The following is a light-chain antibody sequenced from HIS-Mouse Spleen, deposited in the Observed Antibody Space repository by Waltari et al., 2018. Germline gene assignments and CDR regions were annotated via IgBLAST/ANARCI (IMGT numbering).Light chain of an antibody. J-gene: IGLJ2*01. CDR3: SSYTSSSTLV. Sequence: QTALTQPASVSGSPGQSITISCTGTSSDVGGYNYASWYQQHPGKAPKRMIYDVSNRPSGVSNRFSGSKSGNTASLTISGLQAEDEADYYCSSYTSSSTLVFGGGTKLTVL. V-gene: IGLV2-14*03. CDR2: DVS. CDR1: SSDVGGYNY.